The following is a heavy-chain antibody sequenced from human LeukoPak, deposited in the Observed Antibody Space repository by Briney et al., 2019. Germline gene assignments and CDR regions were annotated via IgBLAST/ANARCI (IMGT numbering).Heavy chain of an antibody. V-gene: IGHV4-59*01. CDR3: ARDLSRAYDI. Sequence: PSETLSLTCTVSGGPISSYYWSWIRQPPGKGLEWIGYIFYTGSTNYNPSLKSRVTISVDTSKNQFSLKLSSVTAADTAVYYCARDLSRAYDIWGQGTVVTVSS. J-gene: IGHJ3*02. CDR2: IFYTGST. CDR1: GGPISSYY.